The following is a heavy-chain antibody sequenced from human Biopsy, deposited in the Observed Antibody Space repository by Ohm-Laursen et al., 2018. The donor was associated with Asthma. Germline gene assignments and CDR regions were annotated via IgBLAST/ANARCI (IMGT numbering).Heavy chain of an antibody. Sequence: TLSLTCTASGDSITSGGCCWNWIRQHPGKGLEWIGYIHHSGTSYFNPSLESRVSFSRDTSKNQFSLRLSSVTAADTAMYYCARIPRRSGSYFVDYWGQGTLVTVSS. CDR3: ARIPRRSGSYFVDY. V-gene: IGHV4-31*03. CDR2: IHHSGTS. CDR1: GDSITSGGCC. J-gene: IGHJ4*02. D-gene: IGHD3-22*01.